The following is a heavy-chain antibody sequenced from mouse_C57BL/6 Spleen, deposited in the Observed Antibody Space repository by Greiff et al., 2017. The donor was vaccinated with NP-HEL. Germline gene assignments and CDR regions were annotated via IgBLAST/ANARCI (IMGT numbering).Heavy chain of an antibody. J-gene: IGHJ2*01. CDR2: IHPNSGST. CDR3: ATPLTTVVATDY. V-gene: IGHV1-64*01. Sequence: VQLQQSGAELVKPGASVKLSCKASGYTFTSYWMHWVKQRPGQGLEWIGMIHPNSGSTNYNEKFKSKATLTVDKSSSTAYMQLSSLTSEDAAVYYCATPLTTVVATDYWGQGTTLTVSS. D-gene: IGHD1-1*01. CDR1: GYTFTSYW.